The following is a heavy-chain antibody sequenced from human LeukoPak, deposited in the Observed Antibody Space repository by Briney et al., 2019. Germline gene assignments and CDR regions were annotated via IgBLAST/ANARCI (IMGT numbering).Heavy chain of an antibody. V-gene: IGHV3-48*01. Sequence: GGSLRLSCVVSGLTLSSYNMNWVRQAPGGGLEWVSFISSDSHDTHYAGSVKGRFTVSRDNAKNSLYLTMKSLRVEDTGIYFCATKNPGDNWGHGTLVTVSA. D-gene: IGHD2/OR15-2a*01. J-gene: IGHJ4*01. CDR1: GLTLSSYN. CDR2: ISSDSHDT. CDR3: ATKNPGDN.